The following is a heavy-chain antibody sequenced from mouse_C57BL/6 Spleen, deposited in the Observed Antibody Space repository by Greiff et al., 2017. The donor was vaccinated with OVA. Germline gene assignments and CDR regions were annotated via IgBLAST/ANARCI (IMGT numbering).Heavy chain of an antibody. CDR2: INPSTGGT. Sequence: DVQLQESGPELVKPGASVKISCKASGYSFTGYYMNWVKQSPEKSLEWIGEINPSTGGTTYNQKFKAKATLTVDKSSSTAYMQLKSLTSEDSAVYYCARDYGSSQYYCDYWGQGTTLTVSS. CDR3: ARDYGSSQYYCDY. D-gene: IGHD1-1*01. V-gene: IGHV1-42*01. CDR1: GYSFTGYY. J-gene: IGHJ2*01.